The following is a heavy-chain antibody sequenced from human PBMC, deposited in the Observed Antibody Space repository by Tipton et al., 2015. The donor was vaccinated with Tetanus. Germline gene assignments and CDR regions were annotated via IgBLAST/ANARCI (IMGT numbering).Heavy chain of an antibody. D-gene: IGHD3-22*01. CDR1: GASLRGGDYH. J-gene: IGHJ5*02. Sequence: TLSLTCTVSGASLRGGDYHWSWIRQPPGKGLEWLAYISGSGATNSNYYLKSRITKTRDTSRNQFSLKLTSVTPADTAVYYCARGAYSYDSSGYYYLLDPWGQGTLVTVSS. V-gene: IGHV4-61*08. CDR2: ISGSGAT. CDR3: ARGAYSYDSSGYYYLLDP.